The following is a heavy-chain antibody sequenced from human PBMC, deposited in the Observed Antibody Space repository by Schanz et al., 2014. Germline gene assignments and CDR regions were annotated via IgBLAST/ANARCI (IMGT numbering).Heavy chain of an antibody. D-gene: IGHD6-19*01. J-gene: IGHJ4*02. V-gene: IGHV3-23*04. CDR1: GFTFSSYA. Sequence: EVRLVESGGGLVKPGGSLRLSCAASGFTFSSYAMSWVRQAPGKGLEWVSAISGSGGDTYYADSVEGRFTISRDNAKNTLYLQMNSLRPEDTALYYCVGIHVAVAEAFYWGQGALVTVSS. CDR3: VGIHVAVAEAFY. CDR2: ISGSGGDT.